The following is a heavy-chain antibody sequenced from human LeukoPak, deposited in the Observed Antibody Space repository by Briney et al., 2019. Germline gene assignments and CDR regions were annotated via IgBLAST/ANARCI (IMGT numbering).Heavy chain of an antibody. V-gene: IGHV4-59*12. CDR1: GGSISSYY. Sequence: SETLSLTCTVSGGSISSYYWSWIRQPPGKGLEWIGYIYYSGSTYYNPSLKSRVTISVDTSKNQFSLKLSSVTAADTAVYYCARRGRLFGARTHFDYWGQGTLVTVSS. J-gene: IGHJ4*02. D-gene: IGHD3-3*01. CDR3: ARRGRLFGARTHFDY. CDR2: IYYSGST.